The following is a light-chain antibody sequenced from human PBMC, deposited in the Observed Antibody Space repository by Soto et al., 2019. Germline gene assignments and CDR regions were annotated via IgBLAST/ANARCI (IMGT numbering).Light chain of an antibody. CDR3: ENYNNWPPWT. CDR2: GAS. V-gene: IGKV3-15*01. J-gene: IGKJ1*01. CDR1: QSVSSN. Sequence: EIVMTQSPATLSVSPGERATLSCRASQSVSSNLAWYQHKPGQAPRLLLSGASTRATGIPARFSGSGSGTEFTLTISSLQSEDFAVFYCENYNNWPPWTFGQGPKVEIK.